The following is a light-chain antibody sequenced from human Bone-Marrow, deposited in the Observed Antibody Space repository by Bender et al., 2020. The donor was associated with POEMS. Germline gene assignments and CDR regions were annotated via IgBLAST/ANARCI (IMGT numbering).Light chain of an antibody. CDR2: HDN. Sequence: SYEVTQPPSVSVSPGQTASITCSGDKLGDKYASWYQQKPGQSPVLVIYHDNKRPSGIPERFSGSNSGNTAILTISSVEAGDEADYYCQVWESSSDHPVFGGGTKLTV. J-gene: IGLJ2*01. CDR3: QVWESSSDHPV. V-gene: IGLV3-1*01. CDR1: KLGDKY.